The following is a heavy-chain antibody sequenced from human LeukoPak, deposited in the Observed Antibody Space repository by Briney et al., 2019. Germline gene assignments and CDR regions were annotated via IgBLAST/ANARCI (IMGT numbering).Heavy chain of an antibody. CDR1: GGSISSGSYY. D-gene: IGHD3-22*01. CDR3: ARADYYDSSGLDY. CDR2: IYTSGST. J-gene: IGHJ4*02. V-gene: IGHV4-61*02. Sequence: SQTLSLTCTVSGGSISSGSYYWSWIRQPAGKELEWIGRIYTSGSTNYNPSLKSRVTISVDTSKNQFSLKLSSVTAADTAVYYCARADYYDSSGLDYWGQGTLVTVSS.